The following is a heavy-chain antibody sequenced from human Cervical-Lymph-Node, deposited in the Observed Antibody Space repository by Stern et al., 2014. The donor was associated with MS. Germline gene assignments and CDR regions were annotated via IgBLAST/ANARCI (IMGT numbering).Heavy chain of an antibody. CDR1: GYPFTSEA. V-gene: IGHV7-4-1*02. Sequence: QMQLVQSGSELRKPGASVKVSCKASGYPFTSEAMNWVRQAPGQDFEWMGWINTDTGNPTYAQGFAGRFVFSLDASVSTAYLQIRDLKAEDTAVYYCTRGPMASFDFWGQGTLVTGSS. CDR2: INTDTGNP. D-gene: IGHD5-24*01. CDR3: TRGPMASFDF. J-gene: IGHJ4*02.